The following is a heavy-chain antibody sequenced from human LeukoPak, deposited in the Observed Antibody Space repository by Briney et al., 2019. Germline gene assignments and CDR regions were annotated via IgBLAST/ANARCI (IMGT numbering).Heavy chain of an antibody. CDR3: ARDWKGIDY. J-gene: IGHJ4*02. D-gene: IGHD1-1*01. V-gene: IGHV3-48*03. CDR1: GFTFSSYE. CDR2: ISSSGSTI. Sequence: GGSLRLSCAASGFTFSSYEMNWVRQAPGKGLEWVSYISSSGSTIYYADSVKGRFTISRDNAKNSLYLQTNSLRAEDTAVYYCARDWKGIDYWGQGTLVTVSS.